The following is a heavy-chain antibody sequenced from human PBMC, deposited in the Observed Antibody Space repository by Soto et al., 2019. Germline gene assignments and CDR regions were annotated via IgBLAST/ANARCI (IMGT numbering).Heavy chain of an antibody. J-gene: IGHJ6*02. CDR3: ARDGGSSSSGGYYYYYGMDV. CDR2: IIPIFGTA. V-gene: IGHV1-69*06. D-gene: IGHD6-6*01. CDR1: GGTFSSYA. Sequence: SVKVSCNASGGTFSSYAISWVRQAPGQGLEWMGGIIPIFGTANYAQKFQGRVTITADKSTSTAYMELSSLRSEDTAVYYCARDGGSSSSGGYYYYYGMDVWGQGTTVTVSS.